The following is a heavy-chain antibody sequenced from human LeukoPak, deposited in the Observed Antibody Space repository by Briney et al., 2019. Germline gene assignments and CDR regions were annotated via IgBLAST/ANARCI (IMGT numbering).Heavy chain of an antibody. CDR3: ARPPPPPDVSVDYYGSSGYYRPGSDG. CDR2: ISSSGSTM. D-gene: IGHD3-22*01. J-gene: IGHJ4*02. Sequence: PGGSLLLSCAASGCIFIDYYMSWIGQAPAKGLEGVAYISSSGSTMYYADAVQGRFTIARDDARISLCLQMNSLRAEDTAVYYCARPPPPPDVSVDYYGSSGYYRPGSDGWGQGTLVTVSS. V-gene: IGHV3-11*01. CDR1: GCIFIDYY.